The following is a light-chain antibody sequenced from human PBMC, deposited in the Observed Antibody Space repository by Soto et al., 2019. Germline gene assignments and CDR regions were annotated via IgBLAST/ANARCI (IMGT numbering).Light chain of an antibody. J-gene: IGLJ2*01. V-gene: IGLV2-14*03. CDR1: SSDVGAYNY. CDR3: SSSARTSTLL. Sequence: QSALTQPASVSGSPGQSITISCTGTSSDVGAYNYVSWYQQYPGKAPKLIIYDVSNRPSGVSDRFSAYKSANTASLTISGLQAEDEAQYYCSSSARTSTLLFGGGTSSPS. CDR2: DVS.